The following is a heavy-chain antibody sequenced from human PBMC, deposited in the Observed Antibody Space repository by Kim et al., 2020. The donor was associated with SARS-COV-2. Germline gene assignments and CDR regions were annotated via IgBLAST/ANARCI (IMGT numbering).Heavy chain of an antibody. Sequence: GGSLRLSCAASGFTFSSYGMHWVRQAPGKGLEWVAVISYDGSNKYYADSVKGRFTISRDNSKNTLYLQMNSLRAEDTAVYYCARSWVYGSGSYQWYYGMDVWGQGTTVTVSS. CDR3: ARSWVYGSGSYQWYYGMDV. CDR1: GFTFSSYG. V-gene: IGHV3-33*05. CDR2: ISYDGSNK. D-gene: IGHD3-10*01. J-gene: IGHJ6*02.